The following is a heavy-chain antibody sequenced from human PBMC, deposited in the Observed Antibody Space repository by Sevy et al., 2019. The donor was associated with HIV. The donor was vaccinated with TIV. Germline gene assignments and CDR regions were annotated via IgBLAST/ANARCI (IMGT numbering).Heavy chain of an antibody. D-gene: IGHD3-10*01. V-gene: IGHV4-30-2*01. J-gene: IGHJ4*02. CDR1: GGSISSGGYS. CDR2: IYHSGST. Sequence: SETLSLACAVSGGSISSGGYSWSWIRQRPGKGLEWIGYIYHSGSTYYNPSLKSRVTISVDRSKNQFSLKLSSVTAADTAVYYCARSTPYYYGSGSYRTFDYWGQGTLVTVSS. CDR3: ARSTPYYYGSGSYRTFDY.